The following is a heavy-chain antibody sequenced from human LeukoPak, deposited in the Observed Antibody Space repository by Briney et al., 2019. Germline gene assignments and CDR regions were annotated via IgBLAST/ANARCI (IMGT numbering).Heavy chain of an antibody. J-gene: IGHJ4*02. CDR3: ARSFIAAAGTDY. Sequence: GGSLRLSCAASGFTFSSYSMNWVRQAPGKGLEWVSSISSSSSHIYYADSVKGRFTISRDNAKNSLYLQMNSLRAEDTAVYYCARSFIAAAGTDYWGQGTLVTVSS. CDR1: GFTFSSYS. V-gene: IGHV3-21*01. CDR2: ISSSSSHI. D-gene: IGHD6-13*01.